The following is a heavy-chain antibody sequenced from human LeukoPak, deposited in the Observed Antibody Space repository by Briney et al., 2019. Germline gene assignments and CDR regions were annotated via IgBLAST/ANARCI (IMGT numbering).Heavy chain of an antibody. CDR1: GYTFTGYY. V-gene: IGHV1-2*02. Sequence: ASVKVSCKASGYTFTGYYMHWVRQAPGQGLEWMGWINPNSGGTNYAQKFQGRVTMTRDTSISTAYMELSRLRSDDAAVYYCAREGNSSGYYPTPNWFDPWGQGTLVTVSS. CDR3: AREGNSSGYYPTPNWFDP. CDR2: INPNSGGT. J-gene: IGHJ5*02. D-gene: IGHD3-22*01.